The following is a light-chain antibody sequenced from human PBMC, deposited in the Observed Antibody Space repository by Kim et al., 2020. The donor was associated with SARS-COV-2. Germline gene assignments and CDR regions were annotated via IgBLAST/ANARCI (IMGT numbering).Light chain of an antibody. CDR1: QSISTF. V-gene: IGKV3-11*01. Sequence: SPGERATLSCRASQSISTFLAWYQQKPTQAPRLLIYDASNRATGIPARFSGSGSRTDFTLTISSLEPDDFAVYFCQRRSNWPRLTFGGGTKVDIK. CDR3: QRRSNWPRLT. CDR2: DAS. J-gene: IGKJ4*01.